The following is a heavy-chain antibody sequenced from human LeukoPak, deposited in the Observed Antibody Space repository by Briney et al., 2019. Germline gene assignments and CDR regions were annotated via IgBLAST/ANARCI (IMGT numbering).Heavy chain of an antibody. J-gene: IGHJ6*02. CDR1: GYTFTSYA. D-gene: IGHD6-19*01. Sequence: GASVKVSCKASGYTFTSYAMHWVRQAPGQRLEWMGWINAGNGNTEYSQKFQGRVTITRDTSASTAYMELSSLRSEDTAVYYCARGGRWLASHWYYYGMDVWGQGTTVTVSS. V-gene: IGHV1-3*01. CDR3: ARGGRWLASHWYYYGMDV. CDR2: INAGNGNT.